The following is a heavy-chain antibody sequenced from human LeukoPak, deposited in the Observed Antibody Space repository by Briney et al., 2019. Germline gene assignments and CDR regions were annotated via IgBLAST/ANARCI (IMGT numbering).Heavy chain of an antibody. CDR2: ISAYNGNT. D-gene: IGHD3-22*01. V-gene: IGHV1-18*04. J-gene: IGHJ3*02. CDR1: GYTFTGYY. Sequence: ASVKVSCKASGYTFTGYYMHWVRQAPGQGLEWMGWISAYNGNTNYAQKLQGRVTMTTDTSTSTAYMELRSLRSDDTAVYYCASNFFYDSSGYYENGAFDIWGQGTMVTVSS. CDR3: ASNFFYDSSGYYENGAFDI.